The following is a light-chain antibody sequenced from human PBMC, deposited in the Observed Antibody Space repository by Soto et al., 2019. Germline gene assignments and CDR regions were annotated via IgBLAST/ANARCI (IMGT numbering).Light chain of an antibody. J-gene: IGKJ1*01. CDR2: GAS. CDR3: QQYNDSPRT. V-gene: IGKV3-15*01. Sequence: EILITQSPATLSVSPGERATLSCRASQSVPSNLAWYQQKHGQAPRLLIYGASTRATGIPARFSGRASGTEFTLTISSLQSVDFEVYYCQQYNDSPRTFGQGTKVDIK. CDR1: QSVPSN.